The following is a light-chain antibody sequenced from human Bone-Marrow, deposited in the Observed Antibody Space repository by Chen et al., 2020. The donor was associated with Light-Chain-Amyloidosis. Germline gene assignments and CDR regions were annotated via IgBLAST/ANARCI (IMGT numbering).Light chain of an antibody. CDR1: SGSIATNY. CDR2: AGD. V-gene: IGLV6-57*01. Sequence: NFMLTQPHSVSESPGKTVIISCTRSSGSIATNYVQWYQQRPGSSPTTVIYAGDQRPSGVPDRFSGSIDRSANAASLTISGLKTEDEADYYCQSYQGSSQGVFGGGTKLTVL. CDR3: QSYQGSSQGV. J-gene: IGLJ3*02.